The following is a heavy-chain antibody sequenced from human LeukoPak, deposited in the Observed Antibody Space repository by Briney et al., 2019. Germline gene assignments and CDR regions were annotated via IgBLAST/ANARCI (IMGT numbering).Heavy chain of an antibody. CDR3: ARSVVRRGYYSYFDY. J-gene: IGHJ4*02. Sequence: GGSLRLSCAASGFTFSSYGMHWVRQAPGKGLEWVAFIRYDGSNKYYADSVKGRFTISRDNSKNTLYLQMNSLRAEDTAVYYCARSVVRRGYYSYFDYWGQGTLVTVSS. CDR1: GFTFSSYG. V-gene: IGHV3-30*02. D-gene: IGHD3-3*01. CDR2: IRYDGSNK.